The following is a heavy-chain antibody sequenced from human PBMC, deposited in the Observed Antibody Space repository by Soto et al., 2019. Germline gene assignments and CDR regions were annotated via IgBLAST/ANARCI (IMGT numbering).Heavy chain of an antibody. CDR3: AKDLVAGTDYYYGMDV. V-gene: IGHV3-9*01. D-gene: IGHD6-19*01. Sequence: SLRLSCAASGFTFDDYAMHWVRQAPGKGLEWVSGISWNSGSIGYADSVKGRFTISRDNAKNSLYLQMNSLRAEDTALYYCAKDLVAGTDYYYGMDVWGQGTTVTVSS. J-gene: IGHJ6*02. CDR1: GFTFDDYA. CDR2: ISWNSGSI.